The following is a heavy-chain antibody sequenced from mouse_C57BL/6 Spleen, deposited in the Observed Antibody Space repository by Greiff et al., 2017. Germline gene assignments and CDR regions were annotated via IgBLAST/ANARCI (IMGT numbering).Heavy chain of an antibody. D-gene: IGHD2-3*01. J-gene: IGHJ2*01. CDR3: ARSCYDGYYVDY. CDR2: IDSEDGET. V-gene: IGHV14-2*01. CDR1: GFNIKDYS. Sequence: LKQSGAELVKPGASVKLSCPASGFNIKDYSMHWVKQRTAQGLEWIGRIDSEDGETKYAPRFQGKATITADTSSNTAYLQLSSLTSEDTAVYYCARSCYDGYYVDYWGQGTTLTVSS.